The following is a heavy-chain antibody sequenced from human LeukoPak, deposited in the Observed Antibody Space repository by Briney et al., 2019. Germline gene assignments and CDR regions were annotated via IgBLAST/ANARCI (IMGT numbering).Heavy chain of an antibody. Sequence: XXXXXXWVRQAAGXGLEWMGWMNPNSGNTGYAQKFQGRVTMTRNTSISTAYMELSSLRSEDTAVYYCARGRGAAAGNNYWGQGTLVTVSS. D-gene: IGHD6-13*01. V-gene: IGHV1-8*01. J-gene: IGHJ4*02. CDR1: XXXX. CDR3: ARGRGAAAGNNY. CDR2: MNPNSGNT.